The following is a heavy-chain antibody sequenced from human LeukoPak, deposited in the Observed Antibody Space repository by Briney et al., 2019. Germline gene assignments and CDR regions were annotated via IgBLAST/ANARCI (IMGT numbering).Heavy chain of an antibody. J-gene: IGHJ3*02. CDR1: GGAIRSQY. D-gene: IGHD2-2*01. CDR2: IYYTGNS. Sequence: SETLSLTCTVSGGAIRSQYWSWIRQPPGKGLEWIGYIYYTGNSNYNPSLKSRVTISVDTSKNQFSLKLSSMTAADTAVYYCARVLFDIVVVPTDIHDALDIWGQGTLVTVSS. V-gene: IGHV4-59*11. CDR3: ARVLFDIVVVPTDIHDALDI.